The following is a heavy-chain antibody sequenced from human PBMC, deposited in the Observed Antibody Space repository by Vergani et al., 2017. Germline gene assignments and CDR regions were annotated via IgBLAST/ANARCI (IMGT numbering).Heavy chain of an antibody. CDR3: ARSGYCAHGVCYMTYYYYMDV. Sequence: QVQILQSGGGVVQPGGSLRLSCTLSGFTLNTYAMHWVRQAPGKGLEWVAFIWYDGSKEYYADSVKGRFTISRDNSKNTLYLQMNNLRAADTAVYYCARSGYCAHGVCYMTYYYYMDVWGKGTAVTVSS. CDR1: GFTLNTYA. J-gene: IGHJ6*03. D-gene: IGHD2-8*01. V-gene: IGHV3-33*01. CDR2: IWYDGSKE.